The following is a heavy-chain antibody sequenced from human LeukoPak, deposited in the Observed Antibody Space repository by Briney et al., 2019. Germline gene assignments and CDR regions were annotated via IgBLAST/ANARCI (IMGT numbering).Heavy chain of an antibody. CDR1: GFTFDDYA. CDR3: AKDIGYSSSAGHYYYMDV. V-gene: IGHV3-43D*03. J-gene: IGHJ6*03. D-gene: IGHD6-6*01. CDR2: ISWDGGST. Sequence: GGSLRLSCAASGFTFDDYAMHWVRQAPGKGLEWVSLISWDGGSTYYADSVKGRFTISRDNSKNSLYLQMNSLRAEDTALYYCAKDIGYSSSAGHYYYMDVWGKGTTVTVSS.